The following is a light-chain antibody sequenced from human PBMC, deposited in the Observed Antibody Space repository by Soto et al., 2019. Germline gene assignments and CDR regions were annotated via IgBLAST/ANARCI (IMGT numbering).Light chain of an antibody. V-gene: IGLV2-14*01. CDR2: DVS. CDR1: SSDVGGYNY. Sequence: SALTQPASVSGSPGQSITISWTGTSSDVGGYNYVSWYQQHPGKAPKLMIYDVSNRPSGVSDRFSGSKSGNTASLTISGLQAEDEADYYCSSYTSSSTLYVFGPGTKVTVL. J-gene: IGLJ1*01. CDR3: SSYTSSSTLYV.